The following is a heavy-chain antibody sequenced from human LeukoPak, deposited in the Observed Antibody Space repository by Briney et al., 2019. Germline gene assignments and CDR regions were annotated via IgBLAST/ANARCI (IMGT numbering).Heavy chain of an antibody. J-gene: IGHJ4*02. V-gene: IGHV1-46*01. CDR3: ARDRGLWWYFDY. CDR2: INPSGGST. CDR1: GYTFTSYY. Sequence: ASVKVSCKAPGYTFTSYYMHWVRQAPGQGLEWMGIINPSGGSTSYAQKFQGRVTMTRDMSTSTVYMELSSLRSEDTAVYYCARDRGLWWYFDYWGQGTLVTVSS. D-gene: IGHD4/OR15-4a*01.